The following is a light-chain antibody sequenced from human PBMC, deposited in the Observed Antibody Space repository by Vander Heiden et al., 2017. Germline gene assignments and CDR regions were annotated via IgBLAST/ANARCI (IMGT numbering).Light chain of an antibody. J-gene: IGKJ3*01. CDR2: WAS. V-gene: IGKV4-1*01. CDR3: QQYYTNPFT. CDR1: QSVLYTFNNKNS. Sequence: VLTQSPDFLAVSLGERATINCKSSQSVLYTFNNKNSLAWYQQKPGQPPKLLIYWASTRESGVPDRFSGSGSGTDFTLTISSLQAEDVAVYYCQQYYTNPFTFGPGTKLDIK.